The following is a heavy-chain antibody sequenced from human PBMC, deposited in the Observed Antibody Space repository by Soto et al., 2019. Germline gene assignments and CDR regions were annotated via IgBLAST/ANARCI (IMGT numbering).Heavy chain of an antibody. D-gene: IGHD6-19*01. Sequence: PSETLSLTCTVSGASISSSSYYWGWIRQPPGKGLEWIGSVSYSGSTYYNPSLKSRLTISVDTSKSQFSLRLSSVTAADTAVYYCARHGFSSGWQTFDYWGRGTLVTVSS. CDR2: VSYSGST. CDR3: ARHGFSSGWQTFDY. CDR1: GASISSSSYY. J-gene: IGHJ4*02. V-gene: IGHV4-39*01.